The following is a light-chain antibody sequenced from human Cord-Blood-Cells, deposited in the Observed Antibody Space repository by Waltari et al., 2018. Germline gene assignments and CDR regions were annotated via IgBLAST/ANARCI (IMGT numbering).Light chain of an antibody. CDR2: GNS. CDR3: QSYDSSLSGSV. CDR1: SSIIGAGSD. Sequence: QSVLTQPHSVPGAPGQRVTSPCTRSSSIIGAGSDVHWYPQLPGTAPKLLIYGNSNRPSGVPDRFSGSKSGTSASLAITGLQAEDEAYYYCQSYDSSLSGSVFGGGTKLTVL. J-gene: IGLJ3*02. V-gene: IGLV1-40*01.